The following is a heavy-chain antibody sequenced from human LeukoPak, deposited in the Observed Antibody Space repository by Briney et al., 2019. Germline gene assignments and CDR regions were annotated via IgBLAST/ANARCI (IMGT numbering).Heavy chain of an antibody. CDR1: GGSISSYY. CDR2: IYYSGST. Sequence: SETLSLTCTVSGGSISSYYWSWIRQTPGKGLEWIGYIYYSGSTNYNPSLKSRVTISVDTSKNQFSLKLSSVTAADTAVYYCARGDVVGAMIDPWGQGTLVTVSS. V-gene: IGHV4-59*01. J-gene: IGHJ5*02. D-gene: IGHD1-26*01. CDR3: ARGDVVGAMIDP.